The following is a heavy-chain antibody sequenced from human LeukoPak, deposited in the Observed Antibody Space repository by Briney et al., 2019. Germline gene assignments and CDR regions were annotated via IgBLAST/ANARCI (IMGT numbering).Heavy chain of an antibody. CDR3: AREAAGRSEDDY. Sequence: GGSLRLSCAASGFTFSSYEMNWVRQAPGKGLEWVSYISSSGSTIYYADSVKGRFTISRDNARNSLYLQMNSLRAEDTAVYYCAREAAGRSEDDYWGQGTLVTVSS. CDR2: ISSSGSTI. V-gene: IGHV3-48*03. J-gene: IGHJ4*02. CDR1: GFTFSSYE. D-gene: IGHD6-19*01.